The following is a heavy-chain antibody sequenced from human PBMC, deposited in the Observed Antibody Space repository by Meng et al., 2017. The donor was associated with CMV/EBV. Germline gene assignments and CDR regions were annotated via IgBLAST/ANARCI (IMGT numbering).Heavy chain of an antibody. CDR3: ARRIVVVPAAYLGY. V-gene: IGHV1-2*02. CDR1: GYTFTGYY. D-gene: IGHD2-2*01. J-gene: IGHJ4*02. CDR2: INPNGGGT. Sequence: SGYTFTGYYIPWVRQAPGQGPEWMGWINPNGGGTNYAQKFQGRVTMTLDTSISTAYMELSRLRSDDTAVYYCARRIVVVPAAYLGYWGQGTLVTVSS.